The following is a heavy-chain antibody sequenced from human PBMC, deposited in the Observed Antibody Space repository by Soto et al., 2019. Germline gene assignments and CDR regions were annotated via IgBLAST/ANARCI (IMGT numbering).Heavy chain of an antibody. J-gene: IGHJ4*02. V-gene: IGHV1-3*01. CDR2: INAGNGYT. Sequence: ASVKVSCKASGYSFTKYAMHWVRQAPGQSLEWMGYINAGNGYTQYPQKFLGRVTITRDTSASSTYMELSSLRSEDTAVYYCARLIAVANTGNFFDYWGQGTVVTVSS. CDR1: GYSFTKYA. CDR3: ARLIAVANTGNFFDY. D-gene: IGHD6-19*01.